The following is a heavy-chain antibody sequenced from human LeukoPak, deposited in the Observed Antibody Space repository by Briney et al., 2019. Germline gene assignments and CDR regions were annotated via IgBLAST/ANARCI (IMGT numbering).Heavy chain of an antibody. CDR2: TYYSGST. CDR1: GGSISSSSYY. V-gene: IGHV4-39*07. Sequence: PSETLSLTCTVSGGSISSSSYYWGWIRQPPGKGLEWIGSTYYSGSTYYNPSLKSRVTISVDTSKNRFSLKLSSVTAADTAVYYCARAPGIFGVYFDYWGQGTLVTVSS. J-gene: IGHJ4*02. CDR3: ARAPGIFGVYFDY. D-gene: IGHD3-3*01.